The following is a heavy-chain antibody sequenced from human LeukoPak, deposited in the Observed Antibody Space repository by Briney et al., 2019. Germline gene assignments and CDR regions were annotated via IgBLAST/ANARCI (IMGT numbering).Heavy chain of an antibody. CDR3: ARALAGTNDY. J-gene: IGHJ4*02. Sequence: GGSLRLSCAASGFTVSSTHMSWVRQAPGKGLEWVSVIYSGGSTNYADSVKGRFTISRDNSKNTLYLQMNSLRAEDTAVYYCARALAGTNDYWGQGTLVTVSS. D-gene: IGHD6-19*01. V-gene: IGHV3-53*01. CDR1: GFTVSSTH. CDR2: IYSGGST.